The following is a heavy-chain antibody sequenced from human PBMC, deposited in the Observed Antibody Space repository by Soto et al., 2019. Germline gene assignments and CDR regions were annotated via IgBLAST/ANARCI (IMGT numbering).Heavy chain of an antibody. CDR2: MNPNSGNT. CDR3: ARGKNRRGYSYGYSFDY. V-gene: IGHV1-8*01. J-gene: IGHJ4*02. D-gene: IGHD5-18*01. CDR1: GYTFTSYD. Sequence: QVQLVQSGAEVKKPGASVKVSCKASGYTFTSYDINWVRQATGQGLEWMGWMNPNSGNTGYAQKFQGRVTMTKKTSISTAYMELSSLRSEDTAVYYCARGKNRRGYSYGYSFDYWGQGTLVTVSS.